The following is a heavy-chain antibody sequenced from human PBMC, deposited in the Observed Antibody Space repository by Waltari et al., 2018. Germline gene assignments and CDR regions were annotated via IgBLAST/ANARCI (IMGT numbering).Heavy chain of an antibody. CDR2: IYYSGRT. CDR1: GGSISSGGYY. Sequence: QVQLQESGPGLVKPSQTLSLTCTVSGGSISSGGYYWSWIRQHPGKGLEWIGYIYYSGRTYYNPSPKSLVTISVDTSKNQFSLKLSSVTAADTAVYYCARTTAAPCYMDVWGKGTTVTVSS. CDR3: ARTTAAPCYMDV. V-gene: IGHV4-31*01. J-gene: IGHJ6*03. D-gene: IGHD6-6*01.